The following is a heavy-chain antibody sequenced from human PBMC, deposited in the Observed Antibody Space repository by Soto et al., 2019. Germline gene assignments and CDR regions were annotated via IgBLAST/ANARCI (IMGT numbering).Heavy chain of an antibody. D-gene: IGHD4-17*01. V-gene: IGHV4-59*08. Sequence: SETLSLTCAVSCGSISSYYWSWIRQPPGKGLEWIGYIYYSGSTNYDPSLKSRVTMSVDTSKNQFSLKLSSVTAADTAVYYCARHDFGDSDYWGQGTLVTVSS. CDR1: CGSISSYY. CDR3: ARHDFGDSDY. J-gene: IGHJ4*02. CDR2: IYYSGST.